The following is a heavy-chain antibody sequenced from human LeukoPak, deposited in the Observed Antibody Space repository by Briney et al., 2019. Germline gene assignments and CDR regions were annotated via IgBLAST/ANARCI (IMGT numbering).Heavy chain of an antibody. Sequence: GGSPRLSCAASGFTFSSYGMSWVRQAPGKGLEWVASVRQDGSEKYYVDSVEGRVTISRDNAKNSLYLQINSLRDEDTAVFYCARVGQYGRYDHDAFDIWGQGTMVTVSS. CDR1: GFTFSSYG. CDR2: VRQDGSEK. D-gene: IGHD3-3*01. CDR3: ARVGQYGRYDHDAFDI. J-gene: IGHJ3*02. V-gene: IGHV3-7*01.